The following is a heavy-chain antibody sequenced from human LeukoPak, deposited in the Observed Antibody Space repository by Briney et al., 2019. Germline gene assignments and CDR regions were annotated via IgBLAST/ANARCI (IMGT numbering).Heavy chain of an antibody. D-gene: IGHD3-3*01. Sequence: GESLKISCKGSGYSFISYWIGWVRQMPGKGLEWMGIIYPGDSDTRYSPSFQGQVTISADRSISTAYMELSRLRYDDTAVFYCARFPAGGVVIRKYYFDYWGQGTLVTVSS. CDR2: IYPGDSDT. CDR3: ARFPAGGVVIRKYYFDY. J-gene: IGHJ4*02. CDR1: GYSFISYW. V-gene: IGHV5-51*01.